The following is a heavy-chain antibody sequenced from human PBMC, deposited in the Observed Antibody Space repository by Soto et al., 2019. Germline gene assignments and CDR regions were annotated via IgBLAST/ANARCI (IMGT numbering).Heavy chain of an antibody. CDR3: ARGGGPYVWFNEF. Sequence: QEQLVQSGPEVKKPGSSVKVSCKDSGGLFSSFAISWVRQAPGEGLEWLGGIIPVFGTTNYAEKFQGRVTITADESTNTAYMELTSLTSGDTVIYYCARGGGPYVWFNEFWGQGTLVTVSS. D-gene: IGHD3-16*01. V-gene: IGHV1-69*01. J-gene: IGHJ4*02. CDR1: GGLFSSFA. CDR2: IIPVFGTT.